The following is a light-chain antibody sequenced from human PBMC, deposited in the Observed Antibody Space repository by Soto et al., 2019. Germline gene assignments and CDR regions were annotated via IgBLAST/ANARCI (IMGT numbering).Light chain of an antibody. CDR1: QSVSRSY. CDR2: GAS. J-gene: IGKJ1*01. V-gene: IGKV3-20*01. Sequence: EIVLTQSPGTLSLYPGERATLSCMASQSVSRSYLAWYQQKPGQAPRLLIYGASSRATGIPDRFSGSGSGTDFTLTISRLEPEDFAVYYCQQYGSSPWTFGQGTKVDIK. CDR3: QQYGSSPWT.